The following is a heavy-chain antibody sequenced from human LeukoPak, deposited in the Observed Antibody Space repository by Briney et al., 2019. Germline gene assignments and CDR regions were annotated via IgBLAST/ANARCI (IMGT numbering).Heavy chain of an antibody. J-gene: IGHJ4*02. CDR1: GFTVSSNY. Sequence: GGSLRLSCAASGFTVSSNYMSWVRQAPGKGLEWVSVIYSGGSTYYADSVKGRFTISRDNSKNTLYLQMNSLRAEDTAVYYCAKDYYYYDSSGYSRVFFDYWGQGTLVTVSS. CDR3: AKDYYYYDSSGYSRVFFDY. D-gene: IGHD3-22*01. V-gene: IGHV3-53*01. CDR2: IYSGGST.